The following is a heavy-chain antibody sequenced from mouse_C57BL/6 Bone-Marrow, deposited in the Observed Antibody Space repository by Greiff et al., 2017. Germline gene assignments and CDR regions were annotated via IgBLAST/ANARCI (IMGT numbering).Heavy chain of an antibody. J-gene: IGHJ1*03. V-gene: IGHV1-85*01. CDR1: GYTFTSYD. Sequence: VQLQQSGPELVKPGASVKLSCKASGYTFTSYDINWVKQRPGQGLEWIGWIYPRDGSTKYNEKFKGKATLTVDPSSSKAYMELHSLASEDSAVYFCALTWYFDVWGTGTTVTVSS. CDR2: IYPRDGST. D-gene: IGHD4-1*01. CDR3: ALTWYFDV.